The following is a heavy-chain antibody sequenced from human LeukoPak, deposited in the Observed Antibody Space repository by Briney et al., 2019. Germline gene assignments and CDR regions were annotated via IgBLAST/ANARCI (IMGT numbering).Heavy chain of an antibody. Sequence: SETLSLTCAVYGGSFSGYYWSWIRQPPGKGLEWIGEINHSGSTNYNLSLKSRVTISVDTSKNQFSLKLSSVTAADTAVYYCARKLTVVDYWGQGTLVTVSS. V-gene: IGHV4-34*01. CDR3: ARKLTVVDY. D-gene: IGHD3-9*01. CDR2: INHSGST. J-gene: IGHJ4*02. CDR1: GGSFSGYY.